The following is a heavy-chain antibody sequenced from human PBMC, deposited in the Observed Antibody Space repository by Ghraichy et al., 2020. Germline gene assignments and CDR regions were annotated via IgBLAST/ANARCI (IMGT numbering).Heavy chain of an antibody. D-gene: IGHD3-3*01. J-gene: IGHJ4*02. CDR1: GGSFSGYY. CDR3: AKGVVYYDFWSGYYE. Sequence: GSLRLSCAVYGGSFSGYYWSWIRQPPGKGLEWIGEINHSGSTNYNPSLKSRVAISVDTSKNQFSLKLSSVTAADTAVYYCAKGVVYYDFWSGYYEWGQGTLVTVSS. V-gene: IGHV4-34*01. CDR2: INHSGST.